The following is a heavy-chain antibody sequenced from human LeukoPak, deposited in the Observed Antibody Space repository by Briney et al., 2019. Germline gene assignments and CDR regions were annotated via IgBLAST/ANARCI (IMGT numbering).Heavy chain of an antibody. D-gene: IGHD4-23*01. V-gene: IGHV1-69*13. CDR1: GGTFSSYA. CDR2: IIPIFGTA. J-gene: IGHJ3*02. CDR3: ARDYGGNPDGAFDI. Sequence: SVTVSCKASGGTFSSYAISWVRQAPGQGLEWMGGIIPIFGTANCAQKFQGRVTITADESTSTAYMELSSLRSEDTAVYYCARDYGGNPDGAFDIWGQGTMVTVSS.